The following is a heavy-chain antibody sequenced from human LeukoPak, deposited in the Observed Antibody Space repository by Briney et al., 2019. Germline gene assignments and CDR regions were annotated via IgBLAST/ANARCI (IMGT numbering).Heavy chain of an antibody. V-gene: IGHV4-59*01. CDR3: ARRITIFGVVTDAFDI. J-gene: IGHJ3*02. D-gene: IGHD3-3*01. Sequence: SETLSLTCTVSGGSIGSYYWSWIRQPPGKGLEWIGYIYYSGSTNYNPSLKSRVTISVDTSKNQFSLKLSSVTAADTAVYYCARRITIFGVVTDAFDIWGQGTMVTVSS. CDR1: GGSIGSYY. CDR2: IYYSGST.